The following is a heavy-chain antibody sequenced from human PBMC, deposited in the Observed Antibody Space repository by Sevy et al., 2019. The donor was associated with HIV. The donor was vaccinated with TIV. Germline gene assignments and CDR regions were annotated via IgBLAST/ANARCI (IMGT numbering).Heavy chain of an antibody. Sequence: GGSLRLSCAASGFTFSSYAMSWVRQTPGKGLEWVSAISGSGGSTYYADSVKGRFTISRDNSKNTLYLQMNSLRAEDTAVYYCAKDRDYYDSSGYIDYWGQGTLVTVSS. CDR2: ISGSGGST. V-gene: IGHV3-23*01. D-gene: IGHD3-22*01. CDR1: GFTFSSYA. J-gene: IGHJ4*02. CDR3: AKDRDYYDSSGYIDY.